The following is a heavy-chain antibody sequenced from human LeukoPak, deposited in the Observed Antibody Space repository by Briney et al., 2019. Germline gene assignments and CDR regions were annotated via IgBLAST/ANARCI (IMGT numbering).Heavy chain of an antibody. CDR3: AGGSYELAYFYYYYYMDV. Sequence: ASVKVSCKASGYTFTGYYMHWVRQAPGQGLEWMGRINPNSGGTNYAQKFQGRVTMTRDTSISTAYMELSRLRSDDTAVYYCAGGSYELAYFYYYYYMDVWGKGTTVTVSS. D-gene: IGHD5-24*01. CDR1: GYTFTGYY. J-gene: IGHJ6*03. V-gene: IGHV1-2*06. CDR2: INPNSGGT.